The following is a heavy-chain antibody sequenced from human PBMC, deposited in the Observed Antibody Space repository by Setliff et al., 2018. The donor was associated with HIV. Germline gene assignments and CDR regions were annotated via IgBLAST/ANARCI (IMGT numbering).Heavy chain of an antibody. CDR3: ARGLRITTFGMVPGFDY. CDR2: ISAYNGNT. J-gene: IGHJ4*02. V-gene: IGHV1-18*01. CDR1: GYTFTNYG. Sequence: ASVKVSCKASGYTFTNYGISWVRQAPGQGLEWMGWISAYNGNTKYSQKFQGRVTITRDTSASTAYIEVNSLTSDDTAVYFCARGLRITTFGMVPGFDYWGQGTLVTVSS. D-gene: IGHD3-3*01.